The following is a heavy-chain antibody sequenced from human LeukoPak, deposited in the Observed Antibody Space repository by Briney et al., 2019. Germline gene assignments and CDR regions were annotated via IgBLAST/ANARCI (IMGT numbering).Heavy chain of an antibody. D-gene: IGHD3-22*01. V-gene: IGHV1-8*01. CDR1: GYTFTSYD. CDR3: ARARRGYYDSSGYSEDYYYYMDV. J-gene: IGHJ6*03. Sequence: ASVKVSCTASGYTFTSYDINWVRQAPGQGLEWMGWMNPNSGNTAYAQKFQGRVTMTRNTSISTAYMELSSLRSEDTAVYYCARARRGYYDSSGYSEDYYYYMDVWGKGTTVTVSS. CDR2: MNPNSGNT.